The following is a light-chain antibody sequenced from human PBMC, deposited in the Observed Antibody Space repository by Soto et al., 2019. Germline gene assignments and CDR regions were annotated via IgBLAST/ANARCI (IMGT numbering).Light chain of an antibody. V-gene: IGKV1-5*01. CDR2: DAS. CDR1: QSISSW. J-gene: IGKJ4*01. Sequence: DIQMTQSPSTLSASVGDRVTITCRASQSISSWLAWYQQNPGKAPKLLIYDASSLESGVPSRFSGSGSGTEFTLTISSLQPDDFATYYCQQYNSYSPTFGGGTKVEIK. CDR3: QQYNSYSPT.